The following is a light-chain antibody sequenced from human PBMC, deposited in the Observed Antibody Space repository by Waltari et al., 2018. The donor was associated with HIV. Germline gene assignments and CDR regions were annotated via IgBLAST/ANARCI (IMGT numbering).Light chain of an antibody. J-gene: IGKJ3*01. V-gene: IGKV1-39*01. Sequence: DIQMTQSPFFLSASVGDRITNTCRASQSVGSRLNWYQQKLGTAPKVLIYEASSLQSGVPSRFSGGGSGTYFTLTISGLQPDDFATYYCQQSSRIPLTFGPGTKVD. CDR1: QSVGSR. CDR3: QQSSRIPLT. CDR2: EAS.